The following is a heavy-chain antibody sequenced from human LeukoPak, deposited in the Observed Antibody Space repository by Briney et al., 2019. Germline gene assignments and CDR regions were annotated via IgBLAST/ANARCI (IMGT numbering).Heavy chain of an antibody. V-gene: IGHV1-2*02. Sequence: GASVKVSCKASGYTFTGYYMHWVRQAPGQGLEWMGWINPNSGGTNYAQKFQGRVTMTWDTSISTAYMELSRLRSDDTAVYYCARVGRFLEWLLPTRQYYFDYWGQGTLVTVSS. D-gene: IGHD3-3*01. CDR1: GYTFTGYY. CDR2: INPNSGGT. CDR3: ARVGRFLEWLLPTRQYYFDY. J-gene: IGHJ4*02.